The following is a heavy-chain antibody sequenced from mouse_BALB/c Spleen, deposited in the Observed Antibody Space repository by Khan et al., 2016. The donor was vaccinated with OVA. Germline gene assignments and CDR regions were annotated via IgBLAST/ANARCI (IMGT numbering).Heavy chain of an antibody. D-gene: IGHD3-2*02. CDR1: GYIFTSYW. Sequence: QVQLKESGAELVRPGASVKLSCKTSGYIFTSYWIHWVKQGSGQGLEWIARIYPGTDNTYYNEKFKDKATLTADKSSSTAYMQLSSLKSEDSAVYFCAREEALYYFDYWGQGTTLTVAS. J-gene: IGHJ2*01. V-gene: IGHV1-76*01. CDR2: IYPGTDNT. CDR3: AREEALYYFDY.